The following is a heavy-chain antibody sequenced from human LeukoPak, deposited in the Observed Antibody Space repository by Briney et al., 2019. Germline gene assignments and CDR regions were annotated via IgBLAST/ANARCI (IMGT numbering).Heavy chain of an antibody. CDR2: IWSDGSNK. CDR1: GFTFSDYG. J-gene: IGHJ4*02. Sequence: GGSLRLSCAASGFTFSDYGIHWVRQAPGKGLEWVAVIWSDGSNKYYADSVKGRFTISRDNSKKTLYLQMDSLRVEDTAVYYCVRASGSFDYWGQGTLVTVSS. CDR3: VRASGSFDY. V-gene: IGHV3-33*01. D-gene: IGHD3-10*01.